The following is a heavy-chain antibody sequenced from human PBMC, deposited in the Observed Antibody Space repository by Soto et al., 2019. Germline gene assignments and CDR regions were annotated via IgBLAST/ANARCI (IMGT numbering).Heavy chain of an antibody. CDR1: GFAVGTYG. Sequence: PGGSLRLSCAASGFAVGTYGTTWGRQAPGRGLKWCSGIDANSGKRCYADSVRGRFIISRDNSKSMLYLQMKSLREEDTAIYYCTNWDGYADVWGQGTTVTVSS. V-gene: IGHV3-23*05. J-gene: IGHJ6*02. D-gene: IGHD2-15*01. CDR2: IDANSGKR. CDR3: TNWDGYADV.